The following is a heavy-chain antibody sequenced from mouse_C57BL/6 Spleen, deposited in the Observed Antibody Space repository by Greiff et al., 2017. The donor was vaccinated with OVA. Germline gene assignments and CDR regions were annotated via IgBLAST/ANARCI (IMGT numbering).Heavy chain of an antibody. CDR2: IHPNSGST. Sequence: QVQLQQPGAELVKPGASVKLSCKASGYTFTSYWMHWVKQRPGQGLEWIGMIHPNSGSTNYNEKFKSKATLTVDKSSSTDYMQLSSLTSEDSAVYYCAKNWGGYYFDDWGQGTTLTVSS. V-gene: IGHV1-64*01. CDR1: GYTFTSYW. J-gene: IGHJ2*01. CDR3: AKNWGGYYFDD. D-gene: IGHD4-1*01.